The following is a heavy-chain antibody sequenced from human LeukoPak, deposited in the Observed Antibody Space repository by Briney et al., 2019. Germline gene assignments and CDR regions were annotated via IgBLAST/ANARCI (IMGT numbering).Heavy chain of an antibody. CDR3: AKASYIAVAGKEFDY. V-gene: IGHV3-23*01. Sequence: GGSLRLSCAASGFTFSSYAMSWVRQAPGKGLEWVSAISGSGGSTYYADSVKGRFTISGDNSKNTLYLQMNSLRAEDTAVYYCAKASYIAVAGKEFDYWGQGTLVTVSS. J-gene: IGHJ4*02. CDR2: ISGSGGST. D-gene: IGHD6-19*01. CDR1: GFTFSSYA.